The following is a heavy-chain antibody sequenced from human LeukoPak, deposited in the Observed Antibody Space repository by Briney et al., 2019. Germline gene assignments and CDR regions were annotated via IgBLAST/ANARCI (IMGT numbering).Heavy chain of an antibody. CDR2: ISGSGGST. Sequence: QPGGSLRLSCAASGFTFSSYAMSWVRQAPGKGLEWVSAISGSGGSTYYADSVKGRFTISRDNSKNTLYLQMNSLRAEDTAVYYCAKSAPIVVVGYYYGMDVWGQGITVTVSS. V-gene: IGHV3-23*01. CDR1: GFTFSSYA. J-gene: IGHJ6*02. CDR3: AKSAPIVVVGYYYGMDV. D-gene: IGHD2-2*01.